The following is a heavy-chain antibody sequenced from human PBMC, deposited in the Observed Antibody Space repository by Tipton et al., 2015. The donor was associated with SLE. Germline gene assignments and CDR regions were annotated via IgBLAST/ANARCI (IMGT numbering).Heavy chain of an antibody. CDR1: GFTFSSYG. CDR3: AREHYYYYMDV. V-gene: IGHV3-30*03. CDR2: ISYDGSNK. J-gene: IGHJ6*03. Sequence: SLRLSCAASGFTFSSYGMHWVRQAPGKGLEWVAVISYDGSNKYYADSVKGRFTISRGNSKNTLYLQMNSLRAEDTAVYYCAREHYYYYMDVWGKGTTVTVFS.